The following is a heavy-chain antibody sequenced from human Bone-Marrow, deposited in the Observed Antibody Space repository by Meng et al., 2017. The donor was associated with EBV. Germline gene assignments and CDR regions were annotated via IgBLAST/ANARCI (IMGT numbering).Heavy chain of an antibody. V-gene: IGHV1-2*06. CDR3: ARDLTNDYFDY. J-gene: IGHJ4*02. Sequence: QVQLVQSGAEVKNPGASVKVSCKASGYTFSGYYMHWVRQAPGQGLEWMGRINPNSGGTNYAQKFQGRVTMSRDTSISTAYMELSRLRSDDTALYYCARDLTNDYFDYWGQGTLVTVSS. CDR2: INPNSGGT. D-gene: IGHD3-3*01. CDR1: GYTFSGYY.